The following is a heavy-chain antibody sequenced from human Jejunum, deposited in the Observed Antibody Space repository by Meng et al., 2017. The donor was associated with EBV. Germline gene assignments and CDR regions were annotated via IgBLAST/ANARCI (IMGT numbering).Heavy chain of an antibody. V-gene: IGHV4-34*01. CDR3: ARRVDLGVTAHFDY. Sequence: LNLSEPLSLTCAVYGGSFSGYSWGWIRQSPGKGLEWIGEINHSGSTNYNPSLKSRVTILVDTSKNQFSLKVNSVTAADTAVYYCARRVDLGVTAHFDYWGQGTLVTVSS. CDR1: GGSFSGYS. D-gene: IGHD2-21*02. CDR2: INHSGST. J-gene: IGHJ4*02.